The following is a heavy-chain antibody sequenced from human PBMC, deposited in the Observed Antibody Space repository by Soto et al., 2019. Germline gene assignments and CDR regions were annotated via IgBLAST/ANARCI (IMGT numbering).Heavy chain of an antibody. D-gene: IGHD3-10*01. V-gene: IGHV1-69*13. CDR1: GGTFSSYA. CDR2: IIPIFGTA. J-gene: IGHJ6*02. CDR3: ARARDYYGSGSHNYYYYYGMDV. Sequence: SVKVSCKASGGTFSSYAISWVRQAPGQGLEWMGGIIPIFGTANYAQKFQGRVTITADESTSTAYMELSSLRSEDTAVYYCARARDYYGSGSHNYYYYYGMDVWGQGTTVTVSS.